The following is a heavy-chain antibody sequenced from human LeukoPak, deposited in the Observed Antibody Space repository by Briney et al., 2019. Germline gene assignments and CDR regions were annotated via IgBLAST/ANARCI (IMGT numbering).Heavy chain of an antibody. Sequence: GRSLRLSCAASGFTFSSYAMHWVRQAPGKGLEWVAVISYDGSNKYYADSGKGRFTISRDNSKNTLYLQMNSLRAEDTAVYYCARDPGPPDAFDIWGQGTMVTVSS. V-gene: IGHV3-30-3*01. CDR3: ARDPGPPDAFDI. J-gene: IGHJ3*02. CDR1: GFTFSSYA. CDR2: ISYDGSNK.